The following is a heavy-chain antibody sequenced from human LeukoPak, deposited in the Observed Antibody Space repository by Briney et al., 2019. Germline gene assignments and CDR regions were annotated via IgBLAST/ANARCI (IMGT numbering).Heavy chain of an antibody. CDR3: ARVAGMMAFDY. J-gene: IGHJ4*02. CDR1: GGSISSSSYY. CDR2: IYTSGST. D-gene: IGHD3-10*01. Sequence: SETLSLTCTVSGGSISSSSYYWSWIRQPAGKGLEWIGRIYTSGSTNYNPSLKSRVTISVDTSKNQFSLKLSSVTAADTAVYYCARVAGMMAFDYWGQGTLVTVSS. V-gene: IGHV4-61*02.